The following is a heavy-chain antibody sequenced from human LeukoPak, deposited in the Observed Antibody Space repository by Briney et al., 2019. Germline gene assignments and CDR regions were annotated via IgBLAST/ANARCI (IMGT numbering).Heavy chain of an antibody. CDR1: RFTFSSYA. CDR3: ARDSPYSDYLIGGAFNI. J-gene: IGHJ3*02. Sequence: GGSLRLSCAASRFTFSSYAMSWVRQAPGKGLEWVSVIYSDGTTYYADSVKGRFTISRDNSKNTLYLQMNSLGAEDTAVYYCARDSPYSDYLIGGAFNIWGQGTMVTVSS. V-gene: IGHV3-53*01. CDR2: IYSDGTT. D-gene: IGHD4-11*01.